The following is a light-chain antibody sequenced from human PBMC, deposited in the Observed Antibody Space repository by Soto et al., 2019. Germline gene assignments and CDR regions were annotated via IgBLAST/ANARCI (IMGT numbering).Light chain of an antibody. CDR3: CSYTSSYTRV. CDR1: SSDVGGYNY. V-gene: IGLV2-14*01. CDR2: DVT. J-gene: IGLJ1*01. Sequence: QSVLTQPASLSGSPGQSITISCTGTSSDVGGYNYVSWYQQHPGTAPKLMIYDVTTRPSGVSDRFSGSKSGNTASLTISGLQAEDEADYYCCSYTSSYTRVFGTGTKVTVL.